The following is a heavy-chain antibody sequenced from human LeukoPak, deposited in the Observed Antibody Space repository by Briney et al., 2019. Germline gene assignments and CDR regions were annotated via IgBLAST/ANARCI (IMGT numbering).Heavy chain of an antibody. D-gene: IGHD6-19*01. CDR1: GGSISSYY. CDR3: AREDSSGWHDDYFDY. CDR2: IYYSGST. J-gene: IGHJ4*02. Sequence: SETLSLTCTVSGGSISSYYWSWIRQPPGKGLEWIGYIYYSGSTNYNPSLKSRVTISVDTSKNQFSLRLSSVTAADTAVYYCAREDSSGWHDDYFDYWGQGTLVTVSS. V-gene: IGHV4-59*01.